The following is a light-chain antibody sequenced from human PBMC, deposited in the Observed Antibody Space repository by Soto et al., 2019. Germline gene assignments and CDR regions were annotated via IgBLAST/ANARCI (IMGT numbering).Light chain of an antibody. CDR2: GTF. J-gene: IGKJ1*01. Sequence: EIVLTQSPGTLSLSPGERATLSCRTSQSVIAEHLAWYQQKPGQSPRLLMHGTFNRATGIPDRFSGSGSGTDFTLTFSRLEPEDFAVYSCQQYGTMPWTFGQGTKVELK. CDR1: QSVIAEH. V-gene: IGKV3-20*01. CDR3: QQYGTMPWT.